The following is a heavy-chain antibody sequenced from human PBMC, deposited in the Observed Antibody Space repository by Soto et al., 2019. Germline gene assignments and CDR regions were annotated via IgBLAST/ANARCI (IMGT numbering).Heavy chain of an antibody. CDR1: GFTFSSYW. J-gene: IGHJ4*02. CDR3: ARGGHRNSPDDYFDY. V-gene: IGHV3-7*05. CDR2: IKQDGSEK. Sequence: GGSLRLSCAASGFTFSSYWMSWVRQAPGKGLEWVANIKQDGSEKYYVDSVKGRFTISRDNAKNSLYLQMNSLRAEDTAVYYCARGGHRNSPDDYFDYWGQGTLVTVSS.